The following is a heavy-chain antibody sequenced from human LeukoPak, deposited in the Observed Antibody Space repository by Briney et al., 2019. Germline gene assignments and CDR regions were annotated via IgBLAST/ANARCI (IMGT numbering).Heavy chain of an antibody. CDR1: GFTFSGYG. D-gene: IGHD5-24*01. CDR2: ISGSGGST. V-gene: IGHV3-23*01. J-gene: IGHJ4*02. Sequence: GGALRLSCAASGFTFSGYGMSWVRQAPGKGLEWVSAISGSGGSTYYADSVKGRFTISRDNSKNTLYLQMNSLRAEDTAVYYCAKQRWQYAPLDYWGQGTLVSVSS. CDR3: AKQRWQYAPLDY.